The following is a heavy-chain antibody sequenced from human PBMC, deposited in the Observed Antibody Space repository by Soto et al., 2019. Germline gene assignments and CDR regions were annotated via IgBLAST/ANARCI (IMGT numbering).Heavy chain of an antibody. Sequence: QVQLVESGGGVVQPGRSLRLSCAASGFTFSSYSMHWVRQAPGKGLEWVAAVSYDGNSKYFADSVKDRFTISRDNSKNTLSLQMNSLGAEDSAVYYCARGRTVRDHDDFDLWGQGTLVTVSS. CDR2: VSYDGNSK. J-gene: IGHJ4*02. CDR3: ARGRTVRDHDDFDL. D-gene: IGHD2-21*01. CDR1: GFTFSSYS. V-gene: IGHV3-30-3*01.